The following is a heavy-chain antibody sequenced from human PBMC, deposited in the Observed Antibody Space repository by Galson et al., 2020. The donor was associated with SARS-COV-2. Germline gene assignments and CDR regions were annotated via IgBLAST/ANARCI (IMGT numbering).Heavy chain of an antibody. CDR3: AKDSIPYGSGSYYSWGELDY. Sequence: GESLKISCAASGFTFDDYTMHWVRQAPGKGLEWVSLISWDGGSTYYADSVKGRFTISRDNSKNSLYLQMNSLRTEDTALYYCAKDSIPYGSGSYYSWGELDYWGQGTLVTVSS. V-gene: IGHV3-43*01. CDR2: ISWDGGST. J-gene: IGHJ4*02. CDR1: GFTFDDYT. D-gene: IGHD3-10*01.